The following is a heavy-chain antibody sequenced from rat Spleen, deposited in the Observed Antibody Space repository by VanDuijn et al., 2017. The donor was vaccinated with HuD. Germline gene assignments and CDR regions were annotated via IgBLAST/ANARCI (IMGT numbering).Heavy chain of an antibody. D-gene: IGHD1-11*01. CDR3: ARHPINYGQFDY. CDR1: GLTFRSYW. CDR2: INVDGGST. J-gene: IGHJ2*01. Sequence: EVQLVETGGGLVRPGRSLKLSCVVSGLTFRSYWMYWIRQAPGKGLEWISSINVDGGSTYYRDSVKGRFTISRDNAKSTLYLQMDSLRSEDTATYYCARHPINYGQFDYWGQGVMVTVSS. V-gene: IGHV5-58*01.